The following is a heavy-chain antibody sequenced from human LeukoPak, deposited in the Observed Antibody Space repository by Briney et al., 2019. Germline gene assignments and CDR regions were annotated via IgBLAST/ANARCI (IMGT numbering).Heavy chain of an antibody. V-gene: IGHV5-51*01. J-gene: IGHJ4*02. CDR3: ARLRDGYFFVY. Sequence: GKSLQISGQGSGYPFPRYWIGGVGHMPGKGLDWMGIIYPGDSATRYSPTFQGQVTISADKSNNTAHLQWSSLKALDTAMYYCARLRDGYFFVYWGQGTLVTVS. CDR1: GYPFPRYW. D-gene: IGHD5-24*01. CDR2: IYPGDSAT.